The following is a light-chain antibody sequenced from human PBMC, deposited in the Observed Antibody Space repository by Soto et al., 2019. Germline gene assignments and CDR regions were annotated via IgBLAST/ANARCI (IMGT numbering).Light chain of an antibody. Sequence: QSALTQPRSVSGSPGQSVTISCTGTSSDVGGYNYVSWYQQHPDKAPKVMIYDVTQRPSGVPDRFSGSKSGNTASLTISGLQAEDEADYPCCSYAGSYTYVFGTGTKVTVL. CDR3: CSYAGSYTYV. V-gene: IGLV2-11*01. CDR1: SSDVGGYNY. CDR2: DVT. J-gene: IGLJ1*01.